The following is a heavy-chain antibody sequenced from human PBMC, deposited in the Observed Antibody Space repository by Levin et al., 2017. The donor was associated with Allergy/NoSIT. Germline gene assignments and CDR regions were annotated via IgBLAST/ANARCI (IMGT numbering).Heavy chain of an antibody. V-gene: IGHV3-9*01. J-gene: IGHJ5*02. CDR3: AKGRGFLLTNWFDP. Sequence: SLKISCAASGFTFDDYAMHWVRQAPGKGLEWVSGITWNSGSIGYADSVKGRFTISRDNARNSLYLQMNTLRPEDTALYYCAKGRGFLLTNWFDPWGQGTLVTISS. CDR2: ITWNSGSI. CDR1: GFTFDDYA. D-gene: IGHD2/OR15-2a*01.